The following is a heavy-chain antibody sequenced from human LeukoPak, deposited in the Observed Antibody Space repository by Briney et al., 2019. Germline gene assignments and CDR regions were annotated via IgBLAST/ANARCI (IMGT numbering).Heavy chain of an antibody. J-gene: IGHJ4*02. CDR1: GGSFSGYY. CDR3: AGEEMATITAGGY. D-gene: IGHD5-24*01. Sequence: PSETLSLTCAVYGGSFSGYYWSWIRQPPGKGLEWIGEINHSGSTNYNPSLKSRVTISVDTSKNQFSLELSSVTAADTAVYYCAGEEMATITAGGYWGQGTLVTVSS. CDR2: INHSGST. V-gene: IGHV4-34*01.